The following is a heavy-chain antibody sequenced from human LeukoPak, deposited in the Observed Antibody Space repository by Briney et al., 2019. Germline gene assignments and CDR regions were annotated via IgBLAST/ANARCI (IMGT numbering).Heavy chain of an antibody. J-gene: IGHJ4*02. D-gene: IGHD7-27*01. CDR3: AKDGGLWVSAHWGDS. CDR2: ISGGGGST. V-gene: IGHV3-23*01. Sequence: GGSLRLSCAASGFTFTNYAMSWVRQAPGKGLEWVSSISGGGGSTYYADSVKGRFTVSRDNSKNTLFLQMNSLRAEDTAVYYCAKDGGLWVSAHWGDSWGRGTLVTVSS. CDR1: GFTFTNYA.